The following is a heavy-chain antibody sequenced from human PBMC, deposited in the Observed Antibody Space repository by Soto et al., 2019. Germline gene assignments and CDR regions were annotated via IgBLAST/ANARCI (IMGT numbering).Heavy chain of an antibody. CDR2: ISWNSGSI. V-gene: IGHV3-9*01. Sequence: PGGSLRLCCAASGFNFVDYCMHWVRQAQGKGLEWVSGISWNSGSIGYADSVKGRFTISRDNAKNSLYLQMNSLRAEDTALYYCAKAYCSSTSCYVDYWGQGTLVTVSS. CDR1: GFNFVDYC. J-gene: IGHJ4*02. D-gene: IGHD2-2*01. CDR3: AKAYCSSTSCYVDY.